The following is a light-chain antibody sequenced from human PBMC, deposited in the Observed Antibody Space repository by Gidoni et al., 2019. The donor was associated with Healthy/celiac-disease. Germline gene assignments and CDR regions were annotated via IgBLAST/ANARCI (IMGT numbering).Light chain of an antibody. V-gene: IGLV1-40*01. Sequence: IPCTGGLPSIGSAYDVHGYQQPPGTSPKLLIYGDSNRPTGCPDLFSGSKSCTSSSLAITGLQAEDEADYYCQAYDSSLSGPVVFGGGTKLTVL. CDR2: GDS. J-gene: IGLJ2*01. CDR1: LPSIGSAYD. CDR3: QAYDSSLSGPVV.